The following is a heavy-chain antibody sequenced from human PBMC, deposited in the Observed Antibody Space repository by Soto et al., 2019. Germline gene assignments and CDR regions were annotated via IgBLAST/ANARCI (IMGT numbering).Heavy chain of an antibody. V-gene: IGHV3-20*04. CDR3: ARDGSFDSSGYYVDY. CDR2: INCNGGST. D-gene: IGHD3-22*01. J-gene: IGHJ4*02. CDR1: GFTFDDYG. Sequence: EVQLVESGGGVVRPGGSLRLSCAASGFTFDDYGMSWVRQAPGNGLEWVSGINCNGGSTGYADSVKGRFTISRDNAKNSLYLQMNSLRAEDTALYYCARDGSFDSSGYYVDYWGQGTLVTVSS.